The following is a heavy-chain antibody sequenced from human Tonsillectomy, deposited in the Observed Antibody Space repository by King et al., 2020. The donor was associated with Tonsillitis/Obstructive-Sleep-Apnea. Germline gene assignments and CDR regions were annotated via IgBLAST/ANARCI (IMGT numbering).Heavy chain of an antibody. CDR1: GYTITDYA. CDR3: ARDSNGGYDGYDLDF. V-gene: IGHV7-4-1*02. CDR2: INTNTGNP. J-gene: IGHJ4*02. Sequence: QLVQSGSELKKPGASVKVSCKASGYTITDYALNWVRQAPGQGLEWMGWINTNTGNPTYVQDFIGRFVVSCDTSVSTAYLQISRLEAEDTAVYYCARDSNGGYDGYDLDFWGQGTLVTVSS. D-gene: IGHD5-12*01.